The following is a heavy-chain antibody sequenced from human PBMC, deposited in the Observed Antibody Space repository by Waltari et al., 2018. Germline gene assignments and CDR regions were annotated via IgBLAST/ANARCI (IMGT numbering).Heavy chain of an antibody. V-gene: IGHV4-38-2*02. CDR2: IYHSGST. CDR1: GYSISSGYY. D-gene: IGHD6-19*01. J-gene: IGHJ5*02. CDR3: AREMAVAGTMSWFDP. Sequence: QVQLQESGPGLVKPSETLSLTCTVSGYSISSGYYWGWIRQPPGKGLEWIGSIYHSGSTYYNPSLKSRVTISVDTSKNQFSLKLSSVTAADTAVYYCAREMAVAGTMSWFDPWGQGTLVTVSS.